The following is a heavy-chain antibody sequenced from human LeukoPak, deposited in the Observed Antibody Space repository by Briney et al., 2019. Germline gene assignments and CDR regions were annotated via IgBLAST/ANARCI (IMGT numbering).Heavy chain of an antibody. CDR1: GFTFRDYW. D-gene: IGHD6-13*01. J-gene: IGHJ4*02. CDR3: ARAGGTSWADY. CDR2: VKQDGTEK. Sequence: PGGPLRLSCEASGFTFRDYWMTWVRQAPGKGLEWVANVKQDGTEKLYGDSVKGRFTISRDNGKNSLYLQMNSLRVEDTAIYYCARAGGTSWADYWGQGALVTVSS. V-gene: IGHV3-7*01.